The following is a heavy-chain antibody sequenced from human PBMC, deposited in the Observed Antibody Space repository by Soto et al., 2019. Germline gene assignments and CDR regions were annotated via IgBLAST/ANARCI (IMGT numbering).Heavy chain of an antibody. Sequence: SVKVSCKASGGTFSSYAISWVRQAPGQGLEWMGGIIPIFGTANYAQKFQGRVTITADESTSTAYMELSSLRSEDTAVYYCARVEMATIFPHGPPDYWGQGTLSPSPQ. CDR1: GGTFSSYA. CDR3: ARVEMATIFPHGPPDY. J-gene: IGHJ4*02. V-gene: IGHV1-69*13. D-gene: IGHD5-12*01. CDR2: IIPIFGTA.